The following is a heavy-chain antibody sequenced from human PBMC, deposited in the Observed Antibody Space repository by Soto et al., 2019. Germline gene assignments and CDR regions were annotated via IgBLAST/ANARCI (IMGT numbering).Heavy chain of an antibody. J-gene: IGHJ5*01. D-gene: IGHD3-10*01. Sequence: SVKVSCKASGGTFSNLGISWLRQAPGRGLEWMGGTIPIFDTPHYAEKFRDRLTITADATSTAYMELTSLSFEDTATYYCARDREDGSGTKYNWFDSWGQGTLVTVSS. V-gene: IGHV1-69*13. CDR1: GGTFSNLG. CDR2: TIPIFDTP. CDR3: ARDREDGSGTKYNWFDS.